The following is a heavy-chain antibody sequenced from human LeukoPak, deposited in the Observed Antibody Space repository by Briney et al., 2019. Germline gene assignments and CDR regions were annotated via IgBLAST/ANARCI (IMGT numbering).Heavy chain of an antibody. CDR2: IYHSAST. CDR1: GYSISSGYY. V-gene: IGHV4-38-2*01. D-gene: IGHD2-2*01. Sequence: SETLSLTCAVSGYSISSGYYWGWIRQPPGKGLEWIGSIYHSASTYYNPSLKSRVTISVDTSKNQFSLKLSSVTAADTAVYYCARRDYCSSTSCPGSAFDIWGQGTMVTVSS. J-gene: IGHJ3*02. CDR3: ARRDYCSSTSCPGSAFDI.